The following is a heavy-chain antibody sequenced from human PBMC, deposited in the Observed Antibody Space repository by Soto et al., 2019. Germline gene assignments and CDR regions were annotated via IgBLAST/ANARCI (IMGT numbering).Heavy chain of an antibody. CDR1: GFTFSSYW. D-gene: IGHD3-22*01. J-gene: IGHJ5*02. CDR3: ARDSIGTMIPVDP. Sequence: EVQLVESGGGLVQPGGSLRLSCAASGFTFSSYWMSWVRQAPGKGLEWVATIRQGGNEKYYVDSVKGRFTISRDNTKNSLFLQMNNLRAEDTAVYNCARDSIGTMIPVDPWGQGTLVTVSS. CDR2: IRQGGNEK. V-gene: IGHV3-7*01.